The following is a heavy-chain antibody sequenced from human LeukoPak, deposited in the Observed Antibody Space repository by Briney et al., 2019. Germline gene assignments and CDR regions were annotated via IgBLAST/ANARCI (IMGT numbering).Heavy chain of an antibody. V-gene: IGHV4-61*02. Sequence: SQTLSLTCTVSGGSISSGSYYWSWIRQPAGKGLEWIGRIYISGSTNYNPSLQSRVTISVDRSKNQFSLKLTSVTAADTAVYYCARGIKAGGSLTGYHFDYWGQGTLVTVSS. D-gene: IGHD6-13*01. CDR3: ARGIKAGGSLTGYHFDY. J-gene: IGHJ4*02. CDR1: GGSISSGSYY. CDR2: IYISGST.